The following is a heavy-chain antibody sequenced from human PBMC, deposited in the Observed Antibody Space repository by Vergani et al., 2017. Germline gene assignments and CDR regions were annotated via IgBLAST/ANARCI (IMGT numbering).Heavy chain of an antibody. CDR1: GFTSSYYG. D-gene: IGHD6-6*01. V-gene: IGHV3-30*18. CDR3: AKEGSSIAARQVYYYMDV. J-gene: IGHJ6*03. Sequence: QVHLVESGGGVVQPGRSLRLSCVVSGFTSSYYGMHWVRQAPGKGLEWVAVISYDGTQKYYADSVKGRFTISRDNSKSTLYLQMNSLRAEDTAVYYCAKEGSSIAARQVYYYMDVWGKGTTVTVSS. CDR2: ISYDGTQK.